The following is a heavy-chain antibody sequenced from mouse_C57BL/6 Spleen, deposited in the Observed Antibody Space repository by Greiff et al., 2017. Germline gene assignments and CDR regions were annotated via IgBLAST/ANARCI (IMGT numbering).Heavy chain of an antibody. CDR2: IYPSSGNT. CDR1: GYTFTSYG. D-gene: IGHD2-4*01. Sequence: QVQLQQSGAELVRPGASVKLSCKASGYTFTSYGISWVKQRPGQGLEWIGEIYPSSGNTYYNEKFKGKATLTADKSSSTAYMELRSLTSEDSAVYFCARYYDDDYYAMDDWGQGTSVTVSS. V-gene: IGHV1-81*01. J-gene: IGHJ4*01. CDR3: ARYYDDDYYAMDD.